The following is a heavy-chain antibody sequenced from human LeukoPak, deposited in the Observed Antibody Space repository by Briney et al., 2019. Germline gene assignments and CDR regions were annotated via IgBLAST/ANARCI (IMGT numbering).Heavy chain of an antibody. J-gene: IGHJ4*02. Sequence: GGSLRLSCAASAFTFSSYAMSWVRQAPGKGLEWVSAISVSGDSTYYADSVKGRFTISRDNSKNTLYLQMNSLRAEDTAVYYCDKDMRLYSSGWYLDYWGQGTLVTVSS. CDR2: ISVSGDST. V-gene: IGHV3-23*01. CDR3: DKDMRLYSSGWYLDY. CDR1: AFTFSSYA. D-gene: IGHD6-19*01.